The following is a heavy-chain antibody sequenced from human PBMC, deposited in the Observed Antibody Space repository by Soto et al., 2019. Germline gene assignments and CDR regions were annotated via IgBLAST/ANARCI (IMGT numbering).Heavy chain of an antibody. V-gene: IGHV3-49*04. J-gene: IGHJ4*02. D-gene: IGHD3-3*01. CDR1: GFTFGDYA. CDR2: IRSKAYGGTT. CDR3: TRARGYDFWSGYYNDY. Sequence: SLRLSCTASGFTFGDYAMSWVRQAPGKGLEWVGFIRSKAYGGTTEYAASVKGRFTISRDDSKSIAYLQMNSLRTEDTAVYYCTRARGYDFWSGYYNDYWGQGTLVTVSS.